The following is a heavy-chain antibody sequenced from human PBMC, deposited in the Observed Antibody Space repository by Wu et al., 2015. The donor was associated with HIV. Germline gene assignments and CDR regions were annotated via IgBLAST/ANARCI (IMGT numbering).Heavy chain of an antibody. Sequence: QVQLVQSGAEVKKPGSSVKVSCKASGGTLTNYAVSWVRQAPGRGLEWMGGIIPMFGTANYAQKFQGRVTITADESTSTAYMELSSLRSEDTAVYYCARSGPGRGYYYMDVWGKGTTVTVSS. J-gene: IGHJ6*03. CDR3: ARSGPGRGYYYMDV. CDR1: GGTLTNYA. CDR2: IIPMFGTA. V-gene: IGHV1-69*01.